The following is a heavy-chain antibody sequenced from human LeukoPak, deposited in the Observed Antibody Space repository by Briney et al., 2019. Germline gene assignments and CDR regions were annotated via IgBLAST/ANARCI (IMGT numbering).Heavy chain of an antibody. CDR3: ARAWTGYSYGDY. J-gene: IGHJ4*02. V-gene: IGHV3-53*01. D-gene: IGHD5-18*01. CDR2: IYSGGST. CDR1: GFTVSSNY. Sequence: PGGSLRLSCAASGFTVSSNYMSWVRQAPGKGLEWVSVIYSGGSTYYADSVKGRFTISRDNAKNSLYLQMNSLRAEDTAVYYCARAWTGYSYGDYWGQGTLVTVSS.